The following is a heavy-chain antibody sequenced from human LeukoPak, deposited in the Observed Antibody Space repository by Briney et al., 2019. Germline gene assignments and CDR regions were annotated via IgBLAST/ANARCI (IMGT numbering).Heavy chain of an antibody. Sequence: QPGGSLRLSCAASGFTFTTYWMSWVRQAPGRGLEWVANIKQDGSEKYYMDSVKGGFTISRDNAKNSLYLQMSSLRAEDTAVYYCARVAAAVPDQWGQGTLVTVSS. CDR2: IKQDGSEK. CDR3: ARVAAAVPDQ. J-gene: IGHJ5*02. V-gene: IGHV3-7*04. CDR1: GFTFTTYW. D-gene: IGHD6-13*01.